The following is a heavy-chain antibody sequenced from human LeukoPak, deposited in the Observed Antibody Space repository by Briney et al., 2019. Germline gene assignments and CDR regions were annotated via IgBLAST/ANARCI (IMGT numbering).Heavy chain of an antibody. CDR3: ARGLSNYSSGSFNGFDY. D-gene: IGHD6-19*01. J-gene: IGHJ4*02. CDR1: GGSISSGGYY. Sequence: SQTLSLTCTVSGGSISSGGYYWSWIRQHPGKGLEWIGYIYYSGSTYYNPSLKSRVTISVDTSKSQFSLKLSSVTAADTAVYYCARGLSNYSSGSFNGFDYWGQGTLVTVSS. V-gene: IGHV4-31*03. CDR2: IYYSGST.